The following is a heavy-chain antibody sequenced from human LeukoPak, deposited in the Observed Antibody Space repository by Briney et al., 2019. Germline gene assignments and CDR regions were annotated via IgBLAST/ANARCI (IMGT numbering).Heavy chain of an antibody. D-gene: IGHD3-3*01. CDR1: GYSFTSNV. V-gene: IGHV1-18*01. Sequence: ASVKVSCKASGYSFTSNVISWVRQAPGQGLEWMGWISAYNGNTNYAQKFQGRVTMTRDMSTSTVYMELSNLRSEDTAVYYCARAAWLRNTIFGVVIPEVYYFDYWGQGTLVTVSS. CDR2: ISAYNGNT. J-gene: IGHJ4*02. CDR3: ARAAWLRNTIFGVVIPEVYYFDY.